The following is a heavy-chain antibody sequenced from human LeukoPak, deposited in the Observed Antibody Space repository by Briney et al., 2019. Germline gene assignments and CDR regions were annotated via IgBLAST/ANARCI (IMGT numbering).Heavy chain of an antibody. CDR3: ARGSTSFSY. CDR2: ITSTSRTI. Sequence: GGSLILSCEVSGFNFNDYSMHWVRQAPGKGLEWVASITSTSRTILYADSVRGRFTISRDNAKNSVYLQMNSLRVEDTAVYYCARGSTSFSYWGQGTLVTVSS. J-gene: IGHJ4*02. CDR1: GFNFNDYS. D-gene: IGHD6-13*01. V-gene: IGHV3-21*04.